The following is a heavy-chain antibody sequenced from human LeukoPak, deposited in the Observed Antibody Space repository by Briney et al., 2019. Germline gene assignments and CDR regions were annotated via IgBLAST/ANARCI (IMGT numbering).Heavy chain of an antibody. Sequence: ASVKVSCKASGGTFSSYAISWVRQAPGQGLEWMGGIIPIFGTANYAQKFQGRVTITADESTSTAYMELSSLRSEDTAVYYCAREGGSRAAAAGMHWFDPLGPGNPGHRLL. V-gene: IGHV1-69*13. CDR2: IIPIFGTA. D-gene: IGHD6-13*01. J-gene: IGHJ5*02. CDR3: AREGGSRAAAAGMHWFDP. CDR1: GGTFSSYA.